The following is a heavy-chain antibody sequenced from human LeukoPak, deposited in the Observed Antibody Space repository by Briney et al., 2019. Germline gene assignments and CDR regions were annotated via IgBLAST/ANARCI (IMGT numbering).Heavy chain of an antibody. J-gene: IGHJ4*02. CDR3: AKSITMVRGVIGY. CDR1: GCTFSSYG. D-gene: IGHD3-10*01. V-gene: IGHV3-23*01. CDR2: ISGSGGST. Sequence: GGSLRLSCAASGCTFSSYGMSWVRQALGKGLEWASAISGSGGSTYYADSVKGRFTISRDNSKNTLYLQMNSLRAEDTAVYYCAKSITMVRGVIGYWGQGTLVTVSS.